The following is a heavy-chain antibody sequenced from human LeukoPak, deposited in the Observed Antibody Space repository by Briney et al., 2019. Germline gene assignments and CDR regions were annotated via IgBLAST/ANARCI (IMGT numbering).Heavy chain of an antibody. CDR2: IGTAGDT. D-gene: IGHD6-19*01. CDR3: ARISGYSSGWYGGFDP. V-gene: IGHV3-13*01. Sequence: GGSLRLSCAASGCTFSKYDMHWVRQATGKGLEWVSAIGTAGDTYYPGSVKGRFTISRDNSKNTLYLQMNSLRAEDTAVYYCARISGYSSGWYGGFDPWGQGTLVTVSS. J-gene: IGHJ5*02. CDR1: GCTFSKYD.